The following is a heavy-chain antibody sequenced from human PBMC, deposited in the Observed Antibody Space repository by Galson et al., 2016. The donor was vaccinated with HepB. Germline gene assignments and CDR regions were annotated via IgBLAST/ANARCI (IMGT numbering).Heavy chain of an antibody. CDR2: ISYNSGNT. Sequence: SLRLSCAASGFTFNDYAMHWVRQASGKGLEWVSGISYNSGNTVYADSVKGRFTISRDNGKNSLYLKMSSLRPEDSALYYCVRDGQPYVGASGEPGHDWGQGTLVTVS. J-gene: IGHJ4*02. V-gene: IGHV3-9*01. D-gene: IGHD6-19*01. CDR3: VRDGQPYVGASGEPGHD. CDR1: GFTFNDYA.